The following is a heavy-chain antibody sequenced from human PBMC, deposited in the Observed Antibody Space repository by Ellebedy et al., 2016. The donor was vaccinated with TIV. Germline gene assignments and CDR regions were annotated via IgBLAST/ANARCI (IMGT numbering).Heavy chain of an antibody. CDR2: INQDGSGK. CDR3: ARFSGYDY. Sequence: GESLKISCAASGFTFSSYWMNWVRQAPGKGLEWVANINQDGSGKYYVDSVKGRFTISRDNAKNSLCLQMNSLRAEDTAVHYCARFSGYDYWGQGTLVTVSS. CDR1: GFTFSSYW. V-gene: IGHV3-7*03. D-gene: IGHD5-12*01. J-gene: IGHJ4*02.